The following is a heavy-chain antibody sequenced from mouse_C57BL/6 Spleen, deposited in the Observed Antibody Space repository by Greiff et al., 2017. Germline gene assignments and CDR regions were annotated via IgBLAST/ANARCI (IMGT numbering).Heavy chain of an antibody. Sequence: QVQLKQSGAELVKPGASVKMSCKASGYTFTTYPIEWMKQNHGKSLEWIGNFHPYNDDTKYNEKFKGKATLTVEKSSSTVYLELSRLTSDDSAVYYCAVRDYYGSSYDYFDYWGQGTTLTVSS. J-gene: IGHJ2*01. CDR2: FHPYNDDT. V-gene: IGHV1-47*01. D-gene: IGHD1-1*01. CDR1: GYTFTTYP. CDR3: AVRDYYGSSYDYFDY.